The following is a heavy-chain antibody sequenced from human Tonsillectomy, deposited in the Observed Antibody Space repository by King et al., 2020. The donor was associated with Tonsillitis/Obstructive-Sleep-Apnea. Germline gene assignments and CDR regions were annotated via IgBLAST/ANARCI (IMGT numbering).Heavy chain of an antibody. Sequence: VQLVESGGGLVQPGGSLRLSCAASGFTFSSYAMSWVRQAPGKGLEWVSAISGSGGSTYYADSVKGRFTISRDNSKNTLYLQMNSLRAEDTDVYYCAKMRSGRYNYYYYYYMDVWGKGTTVTVSS. CDR2: ISGSGGST. D-gene: IGHD1-26*01. CDR1: GFTFSSYA. CDR3: AKMRSGRYNYYYYYYMDV. V-gene: IGHV3-23*04. J-gene: IGHJ6*03.